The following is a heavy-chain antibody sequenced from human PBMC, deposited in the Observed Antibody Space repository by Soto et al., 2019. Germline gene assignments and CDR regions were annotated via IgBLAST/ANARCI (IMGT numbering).Heavy chain of an antibody. CDR3: ARAQRIAAAVRQDAFDI. Sequence: SQTLSLTCVISGDSVSSNTAAWNWIRQSPSGGLEWLGRTYYRSKWYNDYAVSVKSRITINPDTSKNQFSLQLNSVTPEDTAVYYCARAQRIAAAVRQDAFDIWGQGTMVTVSS. J-gene: IGHJ3*02. CDR1: GDSVSSNTAA. CDR2: TYYRSKWYN. V-gene: IGHV6-1*01. D-gene: IGHD6-13*01.